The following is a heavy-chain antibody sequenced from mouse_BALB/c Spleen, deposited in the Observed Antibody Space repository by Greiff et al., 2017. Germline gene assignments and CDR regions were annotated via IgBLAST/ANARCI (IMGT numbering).Heavy chain of an antibody. D-gene: IGHD2-1*01. Sequence: EVQGVESGGGLVKPGGSLKLSCAASGFTFSDYYMYWVRQTPEKRLEWVANISDGGSYTYYPDSVKGRFSISRDNAKNNLYLQMNSLKSEDTAMYYCARGYGNYYAMDYWGQGTSVTVSS. CDR3: ARGYGNYYAMDY. V-gene: IGHV5-4*02. CDR2: ISDGGSYT. J-gene: IGHJ4*01. CDR1: GFTFSDYY.